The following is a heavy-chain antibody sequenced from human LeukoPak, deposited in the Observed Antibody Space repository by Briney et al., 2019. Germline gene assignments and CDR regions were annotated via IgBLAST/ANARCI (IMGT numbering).Heavy chain of an antibody. V-gene: IGHV4-39*01. Sequence: SETLSLTCTVSGGSISSSSYYWGWIRQPPGKELEWIGSIYYSGSTHYNPSLKSRVTISVDTSKNQFSLKLSSVTAADTAVYYCARNLIRLERRLGFDYWGQGTLVTVSS. D-gene: IGHD1-1*01. CDR2: IYYSGST. J-gene: IGHJ4*02. CDR1: GGSISSSSYY. CDR3: ARNLIRLERRLGFDY.